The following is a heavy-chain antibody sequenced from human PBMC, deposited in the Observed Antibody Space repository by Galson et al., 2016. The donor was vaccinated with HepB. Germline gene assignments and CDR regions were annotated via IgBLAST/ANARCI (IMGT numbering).Heavy chain of an antibody. CDR3: ARESSWGFDP. CDR2: INCNSGGT. CDR1: GYTFTAYY. J-gene: IGHJ5*02. V-gene: IGHV1-2*02. D-gene: IGHD6-13*01. Sequence: GYTFTAYYMHWVRQAPGQGLEWMGSINCNSGGTNYAQKFEGRVTMTRDTSVTTAYMELSRLISDDTATYFCARESSWGFDPWGQGTLITV.